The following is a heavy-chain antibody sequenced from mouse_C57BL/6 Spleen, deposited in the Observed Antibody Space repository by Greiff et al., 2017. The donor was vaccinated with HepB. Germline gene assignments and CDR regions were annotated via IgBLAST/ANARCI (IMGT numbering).Heavy chain of an antibody. J-gene: IGHJ2*01. CDR3: ARGYDSYYFDY. D-gene: IGHD2-2*01. Sequence: DVKLQESGGGLVKPGGSLKLSCAASGFTFSSYAMSWVRQTPEKRLEWVATISDGGSYTYYPDNVKGRFTISRDNAKNNLYLQMSHLKSEDTAMYYCARGYDSYYFDYWGQGTTLTVSS. CDR2: ISDGGSYT. V-gene: IGHV5-4*03. CDR1: GFTFSSYA.